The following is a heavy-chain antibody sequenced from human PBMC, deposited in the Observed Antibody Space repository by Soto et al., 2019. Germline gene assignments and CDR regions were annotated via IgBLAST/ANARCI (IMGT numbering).Heavy chain of an antibody. J-gene: IGHJ6*02. CDR3: AKWLHTIFGPGDGMDV. CDR2: MNPNSGNT. D-gene: IGHD3-3*01. CDR1: GYTFTSYD. Sequence: ASVKVSCKASGYTFTSYDINWVRQATGQGLEWMGWMNPNSGNTGYAQKFQGRVTMTRNTSISTAYMELSSLRSEDTAVYYCAKWLHTIFGPGDGMDVWGQGTTVTVSS. V-gene: IGHV1-8*01.